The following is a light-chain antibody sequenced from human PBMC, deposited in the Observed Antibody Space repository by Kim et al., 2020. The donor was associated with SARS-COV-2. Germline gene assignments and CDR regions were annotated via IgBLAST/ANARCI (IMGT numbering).Light chain of an antibody. J-gene: IGKJ4*01. CDR1: QSVSSY. V-gene: IGKV3-11*01. CDR3: QQRGNWPLT. CDR2: DAS. Sequence: EVVLTQSPATLSLSPGERATLSCRTSQSVSSYLAWYQQKTGQAPRLLIYDASNRATGIPARFSGSGSGTDFTLTISSLEPEDFAVYYCQQRGNWPLTFGGGTKVDIK.